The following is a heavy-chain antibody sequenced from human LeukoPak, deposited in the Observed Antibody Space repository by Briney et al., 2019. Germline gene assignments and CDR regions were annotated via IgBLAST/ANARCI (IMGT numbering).Heavy chain of an antibody. CDR2: INSDGSST. CDR1: GFTFSSYW. V-gene: IGHV3-74*01. J-gene: IGHJ3*02. D-gene: IGHD1-26*01. Sequence: GGSLRLSCAASGFTFSSYWMHWVRQAPGKGLVWVSRINSDGSSTSYADSVKGRFTISRDNAKNTLYLQINSLRAEDTAVYYCARRKVGATRFDAFDIWGQGTMVTVSS. CDR3: ARRKVGATRFDAFDI.